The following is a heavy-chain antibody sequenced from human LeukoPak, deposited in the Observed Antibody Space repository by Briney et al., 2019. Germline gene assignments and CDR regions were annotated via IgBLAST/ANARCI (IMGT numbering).Heavy chain of an antibody. J-gene: IGHJ6*03. CDR3: ARDYGSSSDYYYMDV. V-gene: IGHV4-31*03. CDR2: IYYSGST. Sequence: SETLSLTCTVSGGSISSGGYYWSWIRQHPGKGLEWIGYIYYSGSTYYNPSLKSRVTISVDTSKNQFSLKLSSVTAAGTAVYYCARDYGSSSDYYYMDVWGKGTTVTVSS. CDR1: GGSISSGGYY. D-gene: IGHD6-6*01.